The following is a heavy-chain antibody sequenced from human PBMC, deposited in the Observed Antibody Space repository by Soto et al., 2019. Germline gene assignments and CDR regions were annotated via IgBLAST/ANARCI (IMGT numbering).Heavy chain of an antibody. CDR3: ARRTWGMDV. CDR2: IFHSGNT. V-gene: IGHV4-4*02. J-gene: IGHJ6*02. D-gene: IGHD2-8*01. CDR1: SGSIGTTNW. Sequence: SETLSLTCAVSSGSIGTTNWWSWVRQPPGKGLEWIGEIFHSGNTYYNPSLASRVTISVDTSKNQFSLNLRSVTAADTAVYYCARRTWGMDVWGQGTTVTVS.